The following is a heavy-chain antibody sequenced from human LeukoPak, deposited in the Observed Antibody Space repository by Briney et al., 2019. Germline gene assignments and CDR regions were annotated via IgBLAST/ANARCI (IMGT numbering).Heavy chain of an antibody. Sequence: GGSLRLSCAASGFSFRNYWMSWVRQAPGKGLEWVANINQDGSEIYYVDSVKGRVTISRDNAKNSLYLQMNILRVEDTAVYYCVRRAGSSFSYYFDYWGQGTLVTVSS. CDR2: INQDGSEI. CDR3: VRRAGSSFSYYFDY. D-gene: IGHD6-13*01. CDR1: GFSFRNYW. J-gene: IGHJ4*02. V-gene: IGHV3-7*01.